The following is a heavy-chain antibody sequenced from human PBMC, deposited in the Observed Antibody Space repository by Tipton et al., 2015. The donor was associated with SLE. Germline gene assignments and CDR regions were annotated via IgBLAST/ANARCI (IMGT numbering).Heavy chain of an antibody. V-gene: IGHV3-20*04. CDR1: GFTFDDYG. CDR2: INYNGGST. D-gene: IGHD6-19*01. CDR3: ARGRSSSGWRDAFDL. J-gene: IGHJ3*01. Sequence: SLRLSCAASGFTFDDYGMSWVRQAPGKGLEWVSGINYNGGSTGYAESVKGRFTISRDNAKNSLYLQMNSLSVEDTAFFYCARGRSSSGWRDAFDLWGQGTMVTVSS.